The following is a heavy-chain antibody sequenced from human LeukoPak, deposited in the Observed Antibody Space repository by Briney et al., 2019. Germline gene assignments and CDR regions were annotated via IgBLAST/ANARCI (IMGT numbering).Heavy chain of an antibody. V-gene: IGHV4-59*01. CDR2: IYYSRST. CDR1: GGSISSYY. CDR3: ARGVVAARFWFDP. Sequence: PSETLSLTCTVSGGSISSYYWSWIRQPPGKGLEWIGYIYYSRSTNYNPSLKSRVTISVDTSKNQFSLKLSSVTAADTAVYYCARGVVAARFWFDPWGQGTLVTVSS. D-gene: IGHD2-15*01. J-gene: IGHJ5*02.